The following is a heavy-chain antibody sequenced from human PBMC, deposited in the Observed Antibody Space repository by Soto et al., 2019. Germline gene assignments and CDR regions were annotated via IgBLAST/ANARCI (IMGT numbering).Heavy chain of an antibody. Sequence: QITLKESGPTLVKPTQTLTLTCTFSGFSLSTSGVGVGWIRQPPGKALEWLALIYWDDDKRYSPSLNSRLTITKDNYKNQVVLTLTNMDPVDTATYYCAHSRPPRLLDYWGQGTLVTVSS. CDR3: AHSRPPRLLDY. V-gene: IGHV2-5*02. J-gene: IGHJ4*02. CDR2: IYWDDDK. D-gene: IGHD6-6*01. CDR1: GFSLSTSGVG.